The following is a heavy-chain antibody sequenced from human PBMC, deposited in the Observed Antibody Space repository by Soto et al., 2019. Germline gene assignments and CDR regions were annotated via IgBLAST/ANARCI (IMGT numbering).Heavy chain of an antibody. Sequence: PSETLSPTRTVSGGSLSSSRYYWGWVRQPPGKGLEWIGSIYYSGSTYYNPSLKSRVTISVDTSKNHFSLKLSSVTAADTAVYYCARRPPGGYSYVRDDAFDIWGQGTMVTVSS. J-gene: IGHJ3*02. D-gene: IGHD5-18*01. CDR3: ARRPPGGYSYVRDDAFDI. CDR2: IYYSGST. CDR1: GGSLSSSRYY. V-gene: IGHV4-39*01.